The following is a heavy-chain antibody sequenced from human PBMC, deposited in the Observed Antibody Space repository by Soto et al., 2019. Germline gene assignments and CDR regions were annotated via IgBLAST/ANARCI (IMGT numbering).Heavy chain of an antibody. Sequence: QVQLQESGPGLVKPSQTLSLTCTVSGGSISSGDYYWSWIRQPPGKGLEWIGYIYYSGSTYYNPSHKRGVTIYVATSKNRSSLKLSSVTAADTAVYYCARGTYYDFWSGYYSHYYYGMDVWGQGTTVTVSS. CDR2: IYYSGST. D-gene: IGHD3-3*01. V-gene: IGHV4-30-4*01. J-gene: IGHJ6*02. CDR1: GGSISSGDYY. CDR3: ARGTYYDFWSGYYSHYYYGMDV.